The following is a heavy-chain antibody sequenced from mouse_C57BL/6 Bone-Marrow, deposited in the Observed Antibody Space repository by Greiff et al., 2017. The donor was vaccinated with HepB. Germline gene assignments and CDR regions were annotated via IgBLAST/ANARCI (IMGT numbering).Heavy chain of an antibody. CDR3: ARDYYYGSTYYYAMDY. CDR1: GFTFSSYA. Sequence: EVKLVDSGGGLVKPGGSLKLSCAASGFTFSSYAMSWVRQTPEKRLEWVATISDGGSYTYYPDNVKGRFPISRDNAKNNLYLQMSHLKSEDTAMYYCARDYYYGSTYYYAMDYWGQGTSVTVSS. CDR2: ISDGGSYT. D-gene: IGHD1-1*01. V-gene: IGHV5-4*01. J-gene: IGHJ4*01.